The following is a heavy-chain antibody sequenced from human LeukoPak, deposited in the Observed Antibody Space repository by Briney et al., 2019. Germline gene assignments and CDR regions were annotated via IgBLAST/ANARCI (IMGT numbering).Heavy chain of an antibody. D-gene: IGHD6-13*01. CDR2: ISGSGGST. CDR3: AKDVVAVAGHSFDY. J-gene: IGHJ4*02. CDR1: GFTFSDYA. V-gene: IGHV3-23*01. Sequence: GGSLRLSCAASGFTFSDYAMSWVRQAPEKGLEWVSAISGSGGSTYYADSVKGRFTISRDNSKNTLYLQMNSLRAEDTAVYYCAKDVVAVAGHSFDYWGQGTLVTVSS.